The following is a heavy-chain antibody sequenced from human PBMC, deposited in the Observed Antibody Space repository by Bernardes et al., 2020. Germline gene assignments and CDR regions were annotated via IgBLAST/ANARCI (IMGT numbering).Heavy chain of an antibody. CDR3: ARDVAAAGTEWFDP. D-gene: IGHD6-13*01. CDR1: GGSISSYY. V-gene: IGHV4-59*01. Sequence: TLSLTCTVSGGSISSYYWSWIRQPPGKGLEWIGYIYYSGSTNYNPSLKSRVTISVDTSKNQFSLKLSSVTAADTAVYYCARDVAAAGTEWFDPWGQGTLVTVSS. J-gene: IGHJ5*02. CDR2: IYYSGST.